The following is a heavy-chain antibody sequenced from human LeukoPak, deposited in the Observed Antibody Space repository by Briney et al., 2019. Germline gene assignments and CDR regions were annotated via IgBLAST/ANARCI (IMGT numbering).Heavy chain of an antibody. CDR3: ARSLTGYDAFDI. J-gene: IGHJ3*02. V-gene: IGHV3-30*04. Sequence: GGSPRLSCAASGFKFNRHAMHLVRQAPGKGLEWVAVISYDKSYKEYTDSVKGRFTISRDNSRNTLFLEMNSLRTEDTAIYYCARSLTGYDAFDIWGQGTRVTVSS. CDR1: GFKFNRHA. CDR2: ISYDKSYK. D-gene: IGHD3-9*01.